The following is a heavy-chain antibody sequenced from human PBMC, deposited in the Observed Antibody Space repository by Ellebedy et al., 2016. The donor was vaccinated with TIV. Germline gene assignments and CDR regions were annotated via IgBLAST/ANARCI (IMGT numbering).Heavy chain of an antibody. J-gene: IGHJ4*02. CDR1: GFTFSPYA. CDR3: AKDRTPGDGYWVFDN. CDR2: IFGSGA. D-gene: IGHD5-18*01. V-gene: IGHV3-23*01. Sequence: GESLKISCAASGFTFSPYAMAWVRQAPGKGLEWVSGIFGSGAQKYADSVKGRFTISRDNSKRTVDLQMNSLRAEDTAVYFCAKDRTPGDGYWVFDNWGQGTLVSVSS.